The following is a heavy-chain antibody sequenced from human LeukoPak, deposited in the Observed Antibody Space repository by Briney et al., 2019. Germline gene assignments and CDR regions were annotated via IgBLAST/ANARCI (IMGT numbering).Heavy chain of an antibody. D-gene: IGHD2-15*01. CDR1: GFTFSSYA. CDR2: ISGSGGST. V-gene: IGHV3-23*01. J-gene: IGHJ4*02. CDR3: ARDQIGGYCSGGSCFDYFDY. Sequence: GGSLRLSCAASGFTFSSYAMSWVRQAPGKGLEWVSAISGSGGSTYYADSGKGRFTISRDNAKTSLYLQMNSLRAEDTALYYCARDQIGGYCSGGSCFDYFDYWGQGTLVTVSS.